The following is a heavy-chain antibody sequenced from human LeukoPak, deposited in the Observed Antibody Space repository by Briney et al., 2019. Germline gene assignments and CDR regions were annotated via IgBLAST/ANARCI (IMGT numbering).Heavy chain of an antibody. CDR1: GGTFSSYA. CDR3: ARESRGSSSALDY. D-gene: IGHD6-13*01. V-gene: IGHV1-69*06. CDR2: IIPIFGTA. J-gene: IGHJ4*02. Sequence: GSSVEVSCKASGGTFSSYAISWVRQVPGQGLEWMGGIIPIFGTANYAQKFQGRVTITADKSTSTAYMELSSLRSEDTAVYYCARESRGSSSALDYWGQGTLVTVSS.